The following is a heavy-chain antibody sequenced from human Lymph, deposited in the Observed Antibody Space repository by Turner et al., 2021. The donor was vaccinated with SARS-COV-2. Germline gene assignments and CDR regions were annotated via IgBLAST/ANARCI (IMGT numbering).Heavy chain of an antibody. Sequence: EVQLVESGGGLVKPGGSLILSCAASGFTFRTYSMNWVRQAPGKGLEWISSISSSSSYIYYADSVKGRFTISRDDAKNSLYLQMNSLRAEDTAVYYCARDIPTTADYFDYWGQGTLVTVSS. CDR3: ARDIPTTADYFDY. D-gene: IGHD4-17*01. CDR2: ISSSSSYI. CDR1: GFTFRTYS. V-gene: IGHV3-21*01. J-gene: IGHJ4*02.